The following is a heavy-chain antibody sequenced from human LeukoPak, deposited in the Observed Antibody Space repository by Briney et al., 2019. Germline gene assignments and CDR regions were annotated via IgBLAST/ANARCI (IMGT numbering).Heavy chain of an antibody. CDR3: ARDTSPIVVVPAAMGY. J-gene: IGHJ4*02. V-gene: IGHV1-18*01. Sequence: ASVKVSCKASGYTFTSYGISWVRQAPGQGLEWMGWISAYSGNTNYAQKLQGRVTMTTDTSTSTAYMELRSLRSDDTAVYYCARDTSPIVVVPAAMGYWGQGTLVTVSS. CDR2: ISAYSGNT. D-gene: IGHD2-2*01. CDR1: GYTFTSYG.